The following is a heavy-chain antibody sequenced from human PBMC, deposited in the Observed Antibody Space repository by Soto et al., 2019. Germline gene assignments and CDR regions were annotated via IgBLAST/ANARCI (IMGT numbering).Heavy chain of an antibody. CDR2: IYPGDSDT. CDR1: GYSFTSYW. D-gene: IGHD6-13*01. J-gene: IGHJ5*02. Sequence: GESLKISCKGSGYSFTSYWIGWVRQMPGKGLEWMGIIYPGDSDTRYSPSFQGQVTISRDNSKNTLYLQMSSLRADDTAIYYCAKNGRAAAMYNWFDPWGQGTLVTVSS. V-gene: IGHV5-51*01. CDR3: AKNGRAAAMYNWFDP.